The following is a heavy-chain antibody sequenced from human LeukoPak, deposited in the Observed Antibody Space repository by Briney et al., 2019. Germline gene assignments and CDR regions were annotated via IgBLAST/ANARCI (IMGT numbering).Heavy chain of an antibody. CDR1: GFSFNSHW. V-gene: IGHV3-7*05. D-gene: IGHD4-17*01. Sequence: GGSLRLSCAASGFSFNSHWMSWVRQAPGKGLEWVANIKQDGSDKYYVDSVKGRFTISRNNAKNSLYLQMNTLRAEDTAVYYCAKGHSDSGTGFDYWGQGTLVTVSS. CDR3: AKGHSDSGTGFDY. J-gene: IGHJ4*02. CDR2: IKQDGSDK.